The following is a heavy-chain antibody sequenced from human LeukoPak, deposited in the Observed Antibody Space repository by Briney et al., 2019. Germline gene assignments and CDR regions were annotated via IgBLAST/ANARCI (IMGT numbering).Heavy chain of an antibody. CDR2: IWYDGSNK. J-gene: IGHJ4*02. D-gene: IGHD1-26*01. CDR1: GFTFSSYG. Sequence: GMSLRLSCAASGFTFSSYGMHWVRQAPGKGLEWVAVIWYDGSNKYYADSVKGRFTISRDKSKNTLYLQMNSLRTEDTAVYYCARDEYSGSCLDYWGQGTLVTVSS. V-gene: IGHV3-33*01. CDR3: ARDEYSGSCLDY.